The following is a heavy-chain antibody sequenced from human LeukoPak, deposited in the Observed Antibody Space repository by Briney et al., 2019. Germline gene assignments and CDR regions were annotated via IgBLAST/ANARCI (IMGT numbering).Heavy chain of an antibody. Sequence: NPSQTLSLTCAVSGGSISSGGYSWSWIRQPPGKGLEWIGYIYHSGSTYYNPSLKSRVTTSVDRSKNQFSLKLSSVTAADTAAYYCAGQNYGNFDYWGQGTLVTVSS. D-gene: IGHD4-17*01. CDR1: GGSISSGGYS. J-gene: IGHJ4*02. CDR3: AGQNYGNFDY. CDR2: IYHSGST. V-gene: IGHV4-30-2*01.